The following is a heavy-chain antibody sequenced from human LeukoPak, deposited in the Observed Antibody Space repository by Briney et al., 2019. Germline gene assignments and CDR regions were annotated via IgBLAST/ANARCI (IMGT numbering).Heavy chain of an antibody. Sequence: PSETLSLTCTVSGGSISSSSYNWGWIRQPPGKGLEWIGSIYYSGSTYYNPSLKSRVTISVDTSKNQFSLKLSSVTAADTAVYYCARDTGIFGVVKVDYMDVWGKGTTVTVSS. CDR1: GGSISSSSYN. J-gene: IGHJ6*03. CDR2: IYYSGST. D-gene: IGHD3-3*01. CDR3: ARDTGIFGVVKVDYMDV. V-gene: IGHV4-39*07.